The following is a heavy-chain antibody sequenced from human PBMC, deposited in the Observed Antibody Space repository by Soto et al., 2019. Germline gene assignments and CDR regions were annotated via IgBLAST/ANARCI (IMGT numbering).Heavy chain of an antibody. J-gene: IGHJ4*02. Sequence: VQLVQSGAEVRQPGASVKVSCKASGYTFTGYYIHWVRQAPGQGLEWMGWINPKSGGTSYAQNFQGRVAVTRDMTISTAYMELSRLRSDDTAVYFCASVRFRDGAKNRHLDYWGQGTLVTVSS. CDR1: GYTFTGYY. CDR3: ASVRFRDGAKNRHLDY. CDR2: INPKSGGT. V-gene: IGHV1-2*02. D-gene: IGHD3-10*01.